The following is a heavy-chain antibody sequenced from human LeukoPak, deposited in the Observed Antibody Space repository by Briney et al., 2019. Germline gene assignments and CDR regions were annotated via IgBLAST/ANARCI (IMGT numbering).Heavy chain of an antibody. CDR2: IYHSGST. D-gene: IGHD3-22*01. Sequence: SETLSLTCTVSGGSISSGGYSWSWIRQPPGKGLEWIGYIYHSGSTYYNPSLKSRVTISVDTSKNQFSLKLSSVTAADTAVYYCARAPTYYYDSSGYSLDYWGQGTLVTVSS. CDR3: ARAPTYYYDSSGYSLDY. V-gene: IGHV4-30-2*01. CDR1: GGSISSGGYS. J-gene: IGHJ4*02.